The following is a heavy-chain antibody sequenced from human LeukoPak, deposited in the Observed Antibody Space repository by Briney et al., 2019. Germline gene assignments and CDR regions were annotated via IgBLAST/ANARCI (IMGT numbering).Heavy chain of an antibody. V-gene: IGHV4-4*02. Sequence: SETLSLTCAVSGGSISSSNWWSRVRQPPGKGLEWIGEIYHSGSTNYNPSLKSRVTISVDKSKNQFSLKLSSVTAADTAVYYCATGQYYYDSSGYCLVDYWGQGTLVTVSS. CDR2: IYHSGST. J-gene: IGHJ4*02. CDR1: GGSISSSNW. CDR3: ATGQYYYDSSGYCLVDY. D-gene: IGHD3-22*01.